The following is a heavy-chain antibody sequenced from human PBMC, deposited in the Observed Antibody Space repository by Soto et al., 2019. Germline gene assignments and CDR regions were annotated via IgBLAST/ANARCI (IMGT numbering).Heavy chain of an antibody. D-gene: IGHD4-17*01. Sequence: ASVKVSCKASGYTFTSYAMHWVRQAPGQRLEWMGWINAGNGNTKYSQKFQGRVTITRDTSASTAYMELSSLRSEDTAVYYCAREDDYGGNGVDYWGQGTLVTVSS. J-gene: IGHJ4*02. V-gene: IGHV1-3*01. CDR1: GYTFTSYA. CDR3: AREDDYGGNGVDY. CDR2: INAGNGNT.